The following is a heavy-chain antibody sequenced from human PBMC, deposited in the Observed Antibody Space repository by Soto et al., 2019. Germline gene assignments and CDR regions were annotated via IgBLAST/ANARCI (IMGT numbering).Heavy chain of an antibody. Sequence: PGGSLRLSCAASGFTFSSYGMHWVRQAPGKGLEWVAVIWYDGSNKYYADSVKGRFTISRDNSKNTLYLQMNSLRAEDTAVYYCARGYSSSGFEYWGQGTLVTVSS. CDR2: IWYDGSNK. CDR1: GFTFSSYG. J-gene: IGHJ4*02. D-gene: IGHD6-6*01. CDR3: ARGYSSSGFEY. V-gene: IGHV3-33*01.